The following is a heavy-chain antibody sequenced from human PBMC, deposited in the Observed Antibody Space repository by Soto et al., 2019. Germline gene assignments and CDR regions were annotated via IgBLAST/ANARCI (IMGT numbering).Heavy chain of an antibody. J-gene: IGHJ6*02. CDR1: GCTFTTYW. Sequence: EVKLVESGGGLVQPGGSLRLSCAASGCTFTTYWMHWVRQVPGKGLVWVSRINGDGSSFSYADSVKGRFTIARDNVEKTVYLPMGRLRAAATAVYYCAIGLKHYYGVDVWGQATTVSVSS. CDR2: INGDGSSF. V-gene: IGHV3-74*01. CDR3: AIGLKHYYGVDV.